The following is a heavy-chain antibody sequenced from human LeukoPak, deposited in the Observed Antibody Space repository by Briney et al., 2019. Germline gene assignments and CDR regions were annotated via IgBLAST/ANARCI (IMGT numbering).Heavy chain of an antibody. D-gene: IGHD5-18*01. V-gene: IGHV1-69*13. CDR2: IIPIFGTA. CDR3: ATNQGLRDTAMARVDY. CDR1: GGTFSSYA. Sequence: SVTVSCKASGGTFSSYAISWVRQAPGQGLEWMGGIIPIFGTANYAQKFQGRVTITADESTSTAYMELSSLRSEDTAVYYCATNQGLRDTAMARVDYWGQGTLVTVSS. J-gene: IGHJ4*02.